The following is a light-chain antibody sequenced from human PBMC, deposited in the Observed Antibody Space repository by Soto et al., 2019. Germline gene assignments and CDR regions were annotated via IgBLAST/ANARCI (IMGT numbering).Light chain of an antibody. V-gene: IGKV3-15*01. CDR3: HQYYKWPLT. CDR1: QSVSSN. J-gene: IGKJ4*01. Sequence: EIVLTQSPATLSLSPGERATLSFRASQSVSSNLAWYQQKPGQTPRLLIYDASTRATDIPARFSGSGSGTDFTLTISSLLSEDFAVYYCHQYYKWPLTFGGGTKVDIK. CDR2: DAS.